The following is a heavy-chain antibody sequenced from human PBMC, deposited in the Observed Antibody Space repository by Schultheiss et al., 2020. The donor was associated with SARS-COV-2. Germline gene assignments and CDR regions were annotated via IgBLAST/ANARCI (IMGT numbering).Heavy chain of an antibody. CDR3: ARDSMKGRWLQFPSYYYYGMDV. CDR2: ISAYNGNT. V-gene: IGHV1-18*01. D-gene: IGHD5-24*01. Sequence: ASVKVSCKASGGTFSSYAISWVRQAPGQGLEWMGWISAYNGNTKYAQKLQGRVTMTTDTSTSTAYMELRSLRSDDTAVYYCARDSMKGRWLQFPSYYYYGMDVWGQGTTVTVSS. CDR1: GGTFSSYA. J-gene: IGHJ6*02.